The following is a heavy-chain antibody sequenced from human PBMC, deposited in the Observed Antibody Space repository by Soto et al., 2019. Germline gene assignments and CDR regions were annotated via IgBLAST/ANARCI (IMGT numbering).Heavy chain of an antibody. CDR1: GGSISSSNW. CDR3: ARVVIAAAAHDY. V-gene: IGHV4-4*02. J-gene: IGHJ4*02. Sequence: QVQLQESGPGLVKPSGALSLTCAVSGGSISSSNWWSWVRQPPGKGLEWIGEIYHSGSTNYNPSLKSRVTRSVDKSKNQFSLKLSSVTAADTAVYYCARVVIAAAAHDYWGQGTLVTVSS. CDR2: IYHSGST. D-gene: IGHD6-13*01.